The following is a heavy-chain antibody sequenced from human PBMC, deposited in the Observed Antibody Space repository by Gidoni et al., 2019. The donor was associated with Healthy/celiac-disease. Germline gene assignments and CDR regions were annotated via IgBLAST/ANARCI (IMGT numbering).Heavy chain of an antibody. Sequence: QLQLQQWGAGLLKPSETLSLTCAVYGGSFSGYYWSWIRQPPGKGLEWIGEINNSGSTNYNPSLKSRVTISVDTSKNQFSLKLSSVTAADTAVYYCARGIFYDFWSGFVGYYFDYWGQGTLVTVSS. CDR2: INNSGST. V-gene: IGHV4-34*01. CDR3: ARGIFYDFWSGFVGYYFDY. J-gene: IGHJ4*02. D-gene: IGHD3-3*01. CDR1: GGSFSGYY.